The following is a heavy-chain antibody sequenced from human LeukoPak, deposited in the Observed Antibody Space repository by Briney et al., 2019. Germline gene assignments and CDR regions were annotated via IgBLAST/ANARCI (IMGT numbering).Heavy chain of an antibody. D-gene: IGHD1-26*01. V-gene: IGHV1-3*01. CDR2: INAGNGDT. CDR3: ARGVVGFGSPSVGSWFDP. CDR1: GYTFAKYA. Sequence: GASVKVSCKASGYTFAKYAIHWVRQAPGQRLEWMGWINAGNGDTRYSQKFQGRVAITRDTSASTAYMELSSLRSEDTAVYYCARGVVGFGSPSVGSWFDPWGQGTLVTVSS. J-gene: IGHJ5*02.